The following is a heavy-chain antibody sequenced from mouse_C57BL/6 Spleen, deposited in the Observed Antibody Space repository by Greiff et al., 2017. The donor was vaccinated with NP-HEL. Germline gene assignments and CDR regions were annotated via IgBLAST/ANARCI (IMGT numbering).Heavy chain of an antibody. D-gene: IGHD2-1*01. J-gene: IGHJ2*01. CDR1: GYAFSSYW. CDR3: AREGYGNYLDY. V-gene: IGHV1-80*01. CDR2: IYPGDGDT. Sequence: QVHVKQSGAELVKPGASVKISCKASGYAFSSYWMNWVKQRPGKGLEWIGQIYPGDGDTNYNGKFKGKATLTADKSSSTAYMQLSSLTSEDSAVYFCAREGYGNYLDYWGQGTTLTVSS.